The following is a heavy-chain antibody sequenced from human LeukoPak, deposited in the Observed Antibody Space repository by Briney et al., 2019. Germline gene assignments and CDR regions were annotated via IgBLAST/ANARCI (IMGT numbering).Heavy chain of an antibody. V-gene: IGHV3-30*02. CDR3: AKERNQDGSSMYFFDY. CDR2: LRYDGSNK. D-gene: IGHD5-24*01. CDR1: GFTFSSYG. J-gene: IGHJ4*02. Sequence: GGSLRLSCAASGFTFSSYGMHWVRQAPGKELEWVAFLRYDGSNKYYADSVKGRFTISRDNSKNTLYLEMNSLRAEDTAVHYCAKERNQDGSSMYFFDYWGQGTLVTVSS.